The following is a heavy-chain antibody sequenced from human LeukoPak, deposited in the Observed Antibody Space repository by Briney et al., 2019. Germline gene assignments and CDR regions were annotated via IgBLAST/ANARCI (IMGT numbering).Heavy chain of an antibody. Sequence: GGTLRLSCAASGFTFSSYGLNWVRQAPGKGLEWVSAISGSGGNTYYADSVKGRFTISRDNSKNTLYLQMNSLRAEDTAVYYCAKSDCTSTSCYIGWFDPWGQGTLVTVSS. J-gene: IGHJ5*02. V-gene: IGHV3-23*01. D-gene: IGHD2-2*02. CDR3: AKSDCTSTSCYIGWFDP. CDR1: GFTFSSYG. CDR2: ISGSGGNT.